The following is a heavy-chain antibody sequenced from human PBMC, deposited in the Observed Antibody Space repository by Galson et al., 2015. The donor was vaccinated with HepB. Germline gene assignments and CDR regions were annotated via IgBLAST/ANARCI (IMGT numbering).Heavy chain of an antibody. V-gene: IGHV3-11*01. J-gene: IGHJ1*01. Sequence: SLRLSCAASGFTFSDYYMNWIRQAPGKGLEWVSYISSRDTTIFYADSVKGRFTISRDNAKNSLYLQMNSLRADDTAVYYCARSPIPYYYDPSGHEEYFQHWGQGTLVTVSS. CDR2: ISSRDTTI. D-gene: IGHD3-22*01. CDR1: GFTFSDYY. CDR3: ARSPIPYYYDPSGHEEYFQH.